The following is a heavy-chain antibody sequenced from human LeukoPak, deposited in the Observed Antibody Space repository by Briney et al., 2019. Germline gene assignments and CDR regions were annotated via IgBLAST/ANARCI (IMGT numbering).Heavy chain of an antibody. J-gene: IGHJ6*03. V-gene: IGHV3-23*01. CDR1: GFTFSSYA. D-gene: IGHD5-12*01. Sequence: PGGSLRLSCAASGFTFSSYAMSWVRQAPGKGLEWVSAIGGSGGSTYYADSVKGRFTISRDNSKNTLYLQMNSLRAEDTAVYYCAKSVIVATIGGGYYMDVWGKGTTVTVSS. CDR3: AKSVIVATIGGGYYMDV. CDR2: IGGSGGST.